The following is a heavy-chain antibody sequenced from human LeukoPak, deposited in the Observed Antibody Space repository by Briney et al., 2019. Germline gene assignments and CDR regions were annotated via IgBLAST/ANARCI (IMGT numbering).Heavy chain of an antibody. CDR1: GFTFSSYG. D-gene: IGHD6-13*01. Sequence: GGSLRLSCAASGFTFSSYGMHWVRQAPGKGLEWVAVISYDGSNKYYADSVKGRFTISRDNSKNTLYLQMNSLRAEDTAVYYCAKDTIAAAGRTDCYYGMDVWGQGTTVTVSS. V-gene: IGHV3-30*18. CDR3: AKDTIAAAGRTDCYYGMDV. CDR2: ISYDGSNK. J-gene: IGHJ6*02.